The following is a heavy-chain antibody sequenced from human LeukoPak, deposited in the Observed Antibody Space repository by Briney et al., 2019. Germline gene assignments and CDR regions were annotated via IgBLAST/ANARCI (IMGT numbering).Heavy chain of an antibody. CDR1: GFTFSSYE. CDR3: AREPRARSGWSFDY. D-gene: IGHD6-19*01. CDR2: ISSSGSTI. Sequence: GGSLRLSCAASGFTFSSYEMNWVRQAPGKGLEWVSYISSSGSTIYYADSVKGRFTISRDNAKNSLYLQMNSLRAEDTAVYYCAREPRARSGWSFDYWGQGTLVTVSS. V-gene: IGHV3-48*03. J-gene: IGHJ4*02.